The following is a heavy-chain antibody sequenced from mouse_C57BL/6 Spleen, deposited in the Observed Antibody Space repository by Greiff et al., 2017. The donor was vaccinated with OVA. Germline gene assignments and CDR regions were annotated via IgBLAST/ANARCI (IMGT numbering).Heavy chain of an antibody. CDR3: ARWRAAPYAMDY. D-gene: IGHD3-3*01. Sequence: VQLQQSGAELVRPGTSVKVSCKASGYAFTNYLIEWVKQRPGQGLEWIGVINPGSGGTNYNEKFKGKATLTADKSSSTAYMQLSSLTSEDSAVYFCARWRAAPYAMDYWGQGTSVTVSS. CDR1: GYAFTNYL. V-gene: IGHV1-54*01. J-gene: IGHJ4*01. CDR2: INPGSGGT.